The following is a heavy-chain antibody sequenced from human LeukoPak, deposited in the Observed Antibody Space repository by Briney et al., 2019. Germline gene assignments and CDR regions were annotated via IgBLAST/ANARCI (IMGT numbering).Heavy chain of an antibody. J-gene: IGHJ3*01. CDR3: ARGLGSGTL. Sequence: KRSETLSLTRAVSAYSVNSGYYWVWIRQPPGKGLEWIGSIYHTGSAYYDPSLKSRVTISVDTSKNQFSLNLTSVTAADTAVYYCARGLGSGTLWGQGTMVPVSS. D-gene: IGHD3-10*01. V-gene: IGHV4-38-2*01. CDR2: IYHTGSA. CDR1: AYSVNSGYY.